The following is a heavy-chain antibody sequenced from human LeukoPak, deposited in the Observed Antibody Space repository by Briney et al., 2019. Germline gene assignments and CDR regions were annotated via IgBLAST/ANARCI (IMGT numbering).Heavy chain of an antibody. Sequence: ASVKVSCKASGYTFTGYYMHWVRQAPGQGLEWMGWINPNSGGTNYAQKFQGRVTMTRDTSISTAYMELSRLRSDDTAVYYCARGGKQGYYDILTGYRPTYYFDYWGQGTLVTVSS. V-gene: IGHV1-2*02. J-gene: IGHJ4*02. CDR1: GYTFTGYY. CDR2: INPNSGGT. CDR3: ARGGKQGYYDILTGYRPTYYFDY. D-gene: IGHD3-9*01.